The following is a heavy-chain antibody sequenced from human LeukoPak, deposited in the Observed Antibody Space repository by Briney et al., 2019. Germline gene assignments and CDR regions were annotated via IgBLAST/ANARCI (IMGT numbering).Heavy chain of an antibody. Sequence: GGSLRLSSAASGFSFSSYDMNWVRPAPGKGLEWVSYISSRGSTINYADSVKGRFTISRDNAKNSLYLQMNSLRAEDTAVYYCARGSGYYPYWGQGTLVTVSS. D-gene: IGHD3-3*01. CDR2: ISSRGSTI. CDR3: ARGSGYYPY. CDR1: GFSFSSYD. J-gene: IGHJ4*02. V-gene: IGHV3-48*03.